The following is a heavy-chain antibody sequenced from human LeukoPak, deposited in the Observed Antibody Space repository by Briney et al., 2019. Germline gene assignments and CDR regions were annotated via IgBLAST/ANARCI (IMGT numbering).Heavy chain of an antibody. D-gene: IGHD2-15*01. Sequence: SETLSLTCTVSGGSISSHYWTWIRQSPVKGLEWIGDISNSGSTSYNPSLKSRVTISIDTSKNQFSLKLSSVTAADTAVYYCGRDALVGYFSYYYLDVWGKGTTVTVSS. CDR3: GRDALVGYFSYYYLDV. V-gene: IGHV4-59*11. CDR1: GGSISSHY. CDR2: ISNSGST. J-gene: IGHJ6*03.